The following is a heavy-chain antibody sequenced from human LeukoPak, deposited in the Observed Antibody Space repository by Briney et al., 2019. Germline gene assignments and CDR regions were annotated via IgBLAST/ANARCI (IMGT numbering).Heavy chain of an antibody. CDR3: ARGHNVATITGGMDV. D-gene: IGHD5-12*01. V-gene: IGHV4-34*01. Sequence: SETLSLTCAAYGGSFSGYYWSWIRQPPGKGLEWIGEINHSGSTNYNPSLKSRVTISVDTSKNQFSLKLSSVTAADTAVYYCARGHNVATITGGMDVWGKGTTVTVSS. CDR1: GGSFSGYY. CDR2: INHSGST. J-gene: IGHJ6*04.